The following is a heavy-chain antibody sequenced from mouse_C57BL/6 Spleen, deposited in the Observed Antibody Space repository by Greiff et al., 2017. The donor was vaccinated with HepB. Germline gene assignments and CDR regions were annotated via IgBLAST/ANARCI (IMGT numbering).Heavy chain of an antibody. CDR2: ISYDGSN. D-gene: IGHD1-1*01. CDR3: AREGPYYYGSSSYAMDY. J-gene: IGHJ4*01. Sequence: EVKLQESGPGLVKPSQSLSLTCSVTGYSITSGYYWNWIRQFPGNKLEWMGYISYDGSNNYNPSLKNRISITRDTSKNQFFLKLNSVTTEDTATYYCAREGPYYYGSSSYAMDYWGQGTSVTVSS. CDR1: GYSITSGYY. V-gene: IGHV3-6*01.